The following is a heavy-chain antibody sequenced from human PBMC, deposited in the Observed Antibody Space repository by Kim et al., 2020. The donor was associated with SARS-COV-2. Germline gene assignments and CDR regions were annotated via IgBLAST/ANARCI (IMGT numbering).Heavy chain of an antibody. Sequence: KSRVSISVDTSKNQFSLKLSSVTAADTTVYYCARDRGYYDSSGYYYDFDYWGQGTLVTVSS. D-gene: IGHD3-22*01. CDR3: ARDRGYYDSSGYYYDFDY. V-gene: IGHV4-59*01. J-gene: IGHJ4*02.